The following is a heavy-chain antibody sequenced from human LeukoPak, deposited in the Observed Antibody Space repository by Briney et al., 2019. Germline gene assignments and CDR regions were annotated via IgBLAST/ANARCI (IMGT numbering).Heavy chain of an antibody. CDR3: AREDYYGSGSHMDV. CDR1: GGSISSGSYY. D-gene: IGHD3-10*01. Sequence: SQTLSLTCTVSGGSISSGSYYWSWIRQPAGKGLEWIGSIYTSGSTNYNPSLKSRVTISVDTSKNQFSLKLSSVTAADTAVYYCAREDYYGSGSHMDVWGKGTTVTVSS. CDR2: IYTSGST. V-gene: IGHV4-61*02. J-gene: IGHJ6*03.